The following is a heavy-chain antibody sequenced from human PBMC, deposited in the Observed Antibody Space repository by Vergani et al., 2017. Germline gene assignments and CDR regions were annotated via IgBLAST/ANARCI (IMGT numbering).Heavy chain of an antibody. J-gene: IGHJ6*02. Sequence: QVQLQESGPGLVKPSETLSLTCTVSGGSISSYYWSWIRQPPGKGLEWIGYIYYSGSTNYNPSLKSRVTISVDTSKNQFSLKLSSVTAADTAVYYCARVRGSWPNYYYYGMDVWGQGTTVTVSS. CDR1: GGSISSYY. CDR3: ARVRGSWPNYYYYGMDV. D-gene: IGHD6-13*01. CDR2: IYYSGST. V-gene: IGHV4-59*01.